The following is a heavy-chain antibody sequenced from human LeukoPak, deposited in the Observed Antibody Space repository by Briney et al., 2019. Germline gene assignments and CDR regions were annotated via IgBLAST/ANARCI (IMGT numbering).Heavy chain of an antibody. V-gene: IGHV4-39*01. CDR2: IYYNGRT. J-gene: IGHJ6*03. Sequence: SETLSLTCTVSGDSISSSNYYWGWIRQPPGKGLEWIGSIYYNGRTYYNPSLKSRVTISVDTPKNQFSLKLSSVTAADTAVCYCARLGYCTSTSCSEGYYYYYMDVWGKGTTVTVSS. CDR3: ARLGYCTSTSCSEGYYYYYMDV. D-gene: IGHD2-2*01. CDR1: GDSISSSNYY.